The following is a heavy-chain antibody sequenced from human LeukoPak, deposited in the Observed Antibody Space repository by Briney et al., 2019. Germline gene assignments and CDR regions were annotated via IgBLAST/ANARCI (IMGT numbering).Heavy chain of an antibody. CDR2: INSDGSST. Sequence: GGPLRLSCAASGFTFSSYWMHWVRQAPGKGLVWVSRINSDGSSTSYADSVKGRFTISRDNAKNTLYLQMNSLRAEDTAVYYCARGMSYYYDSSGYYTHWGQGTLVTVSS. D-gene: IGHD3-22*01. V-gene: IGHV3-74*01. J-gene: IGHJ4*02. CDR1: GFTFSSYW. CDR3: ARGMSYYYDSSGYYTH.